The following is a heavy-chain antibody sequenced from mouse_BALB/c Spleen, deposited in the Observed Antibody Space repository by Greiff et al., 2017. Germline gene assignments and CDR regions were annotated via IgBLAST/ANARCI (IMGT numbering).Heavy chain of an antibody. CDR1: GFSLTSYG. J-gene: IGHJ3*01. CDR3: AISPHYYGSTAWFAY. V-gene: IGHV2-9*02. CDR2: IWAGGST. D-gene: IGHD1-2*01. Sequence: QVQLKQSGPGLVAPSQSLSITCTVSGFSLTSYGVHWVRQPPGKGLEWLGVIWAGGSTNYNSALMSRLSISKDNSKSQVFLKMNSLQTDDTAMYYCAISPHYYGSTAWFAYWGQGTLVTVSA.